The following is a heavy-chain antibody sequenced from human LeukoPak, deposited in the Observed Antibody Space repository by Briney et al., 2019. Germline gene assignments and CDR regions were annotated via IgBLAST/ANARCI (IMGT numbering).Heavy chain of an antibody. CDR1: GFTFSSYW. V-gene: IGHV3-7*01. Sequence: PGGSLRLSCAASGFTFSSYWMSWVRQAPGKGLEWVANIKQDGSEKYYVDSVKGRFTISRDNAKNSLYLQMNSLRAEGTAVYYCARMRGSYSFDYWGQGTLVTVSS. J-gene: IGHJ4*02. CDR2: IKQDGSEK. CDR3: ARMRGSYSFDY. D-gene: IGHD1-26*01.